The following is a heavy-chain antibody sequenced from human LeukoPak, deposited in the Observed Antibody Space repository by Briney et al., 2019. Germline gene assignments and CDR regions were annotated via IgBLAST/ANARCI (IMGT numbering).Heavy chain of an antibody. J-gene: IGHJ3*02. V-gene: IGHV3-21*01. CDR1: GFTFSSYS. CDR3: ARGPEQGYYDSSGYYLGAFDI. Sequence: GGSLRPSCAASGFTFSSYSMTWVRQAPGKGLEWVSSISSSSSYIYYADSVKGRFTISRDNAKNSLYLQMNSLRAEDTAVYYCARGPEQGYYDSSGYYLGAFDIWGQGTMVTVSS. CDR2: ISSSSSYI. D-gene: IGHD3-22*01.